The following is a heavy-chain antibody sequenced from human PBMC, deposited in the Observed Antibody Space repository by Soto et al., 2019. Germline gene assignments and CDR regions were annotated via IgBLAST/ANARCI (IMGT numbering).Heavy chain of an antibody. CDR1: GFTFSSYA. J-gene: IGHJ4*02. Sequence: GSLRLSCAASGFTFSSYAMSWVRQAPGKGLEWVSAISGSGGSTYYADSVKGRFTISRDNSKNTLYLQMNSLRAEDTAVYYCAKVLRDIVVVVAATAYWGQGTLVTVSS. D-gene: IGHD2-15*01. CDR3: AKVLRDIVVVVAATAY. CDR2: ISGSGGST. V-gene: IGHV3-23*01.